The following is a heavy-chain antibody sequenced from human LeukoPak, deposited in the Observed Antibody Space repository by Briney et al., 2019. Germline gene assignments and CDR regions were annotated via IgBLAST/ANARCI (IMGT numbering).Heavy chain of an antibody. Sequence: GGSLRLSCAASGFTFSNYAMNWVRQAPGKGLEWVSDISGSGGSTYYADSVKGRFTISRDNSKNTLCLQMNSLRAEDTAVYYCAKGTTMVRGVIITFDDWGQGTLVTVSS. V-gene: IGHV3-23*01. J-gene: IGHJ4*02. CDR3: AKGTTMVRGVIITFDD. CDR1: GFTFSNYA. D-gene: IGHD3-10*01. CDR2: ISGSGGST.